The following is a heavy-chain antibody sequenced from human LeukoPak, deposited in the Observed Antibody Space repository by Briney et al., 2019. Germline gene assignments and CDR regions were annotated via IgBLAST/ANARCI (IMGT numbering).Heavy chain of an antibody. CDR2: IYTSGST. Sequence: PSETLSLTCTVSGGSISSGSYYWSWIRQPAGKGLEWIGRIYTSGSTNYNPSLKSRVTISVDKSKNQFSLKLSSVTAADTAVYYCARDLAYPPAFDIWGQGTMVTVSS. J-gene: IGHJ3*02. V-gene: IGHV4-61*02. CDR3: ARDLAYPPAFDI. D-gene: IGHD2-21*01. CDR1: GGSISSGSYY.